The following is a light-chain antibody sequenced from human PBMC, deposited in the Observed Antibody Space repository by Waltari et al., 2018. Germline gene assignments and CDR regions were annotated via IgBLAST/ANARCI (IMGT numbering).Light chain of an antibody. V-gene: IGKV1-39*01. CDR2: AAS. CDR1: QSISSY. CDR3: QQSYSTPFT. J-gene: IGKJ3*01. Sequence: DIQMTQSPSSLSASVGDRVTITCRASQSISSYLNWYQQKPGKAPKLLIYAASSLQSGVPSRFSGSGSGTDFTLTISSLQPEDFATYYCQQSYSTPFTFGPGTKVHIK.